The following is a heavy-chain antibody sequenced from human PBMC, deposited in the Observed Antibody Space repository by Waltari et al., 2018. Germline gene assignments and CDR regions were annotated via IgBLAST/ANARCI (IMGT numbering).Heavy chain of an antibody. J-gene: IGHJ4*02. Sequence: QVQLVQSGAEVKKPGASVKVSCKASGYTFTGYYMHWVRQAPGQGLEWRGWINPNSGGTNYAQKCQGRVTMTRDTSISTAYMELSRLRSDDTAVYYCASYGSGSQNSDYWGQGTLVTVSS. CDR2: INPNSGGT. CDR1: GYTFTGYY. V-gene: IGHV1-2*02. D-gene: IGHD6-19*01. CDR3: ASYGSGSQNSDY.